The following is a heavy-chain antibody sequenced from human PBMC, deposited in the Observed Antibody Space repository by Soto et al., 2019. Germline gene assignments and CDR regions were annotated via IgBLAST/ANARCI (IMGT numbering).Heavy chain of an antibody. Sequence: QVRLVKSGGGVVQPGGSLRLSCVASGFTFSDFGMHWVRQGPGKGLEWLAVISEDAETDFHADSVKGRFTVSRDNFKETLYLQMNSLTTDDSGVYFCAKAPFRRPYYFYGMDVWGQGTTVIVSS. V-gene: IGHV3-30*18. D-gene: IGHD3-10*01. CDR3: AKAPFRRPYYFYGMDV. CDR2: ISEDAETD. CDR1: GFTFSDFG. J-gene: IGHJ6*02.